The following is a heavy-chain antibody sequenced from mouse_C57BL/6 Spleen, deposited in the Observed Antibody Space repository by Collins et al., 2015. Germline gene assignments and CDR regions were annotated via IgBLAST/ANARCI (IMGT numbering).Heavy chain of an antibody. CDR1: GYTFTSYW. D-gene: IGHD5-5*01. CDR2: IYPSDSET. V-gene: IGHV1-61*01. CDR3: ARSYLEWYFDV. Sequence: QVQLQQPGAELVRPGSSVKPSCKASGYTFTSYWMDWVKQRPGQGLEWIGNIYPSDSETHYNQKFKDKATLTVDKSSSTAYMQLSSLTSEDSAVYYCARSYLEWYFDVWGTGTTVTVSS. J-gene: IGHJ1*03.